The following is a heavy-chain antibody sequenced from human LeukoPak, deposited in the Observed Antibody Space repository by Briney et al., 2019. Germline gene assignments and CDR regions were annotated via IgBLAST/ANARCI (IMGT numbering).Heavy chain of an antibody. D-gene: IGHD2-2*02. Sequence: GGSLRLSCAASGFTFSSYGMHWVRQAPGKGLEWVAVIWDDGSNKYYADSVKGRFTISRDNSKNTLYLQMNSLRAEDTAVYYCARDRECSSTSCYSAFDIWGQGTMVTVSS. CDR3: ARDRECSSTSCYSAFDI. CDR2: IWDDGSNK. CDR1: GFTFSSYG. J-gene: IGHJ3*02. V-gene: IGHV3-33*01.